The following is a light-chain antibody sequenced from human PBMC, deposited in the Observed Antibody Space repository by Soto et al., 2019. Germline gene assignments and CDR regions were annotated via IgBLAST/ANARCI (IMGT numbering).Light chain of an antibody. J-gene: IGLJ1*01. V-gene: IGLV2-14*01. CDR2: GVS. Sequence: QSALTQPASVSGSPGQSITISCTGTITDIGAYNYVSWYQQHPGKAPKLLIYGVSSRPSGVSNRFSGSKSGNAAYLTISGLQADDEAEYYCSSYTSCITPYVFGTGTKVTVL. CDR1: ITDIGAYNY. CDR3: SSYTSCITPYV.